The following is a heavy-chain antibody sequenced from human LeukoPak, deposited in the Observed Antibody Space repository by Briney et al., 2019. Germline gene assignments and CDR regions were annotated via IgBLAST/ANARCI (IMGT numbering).Heavy chain of an antibody. CDR1: GYSISSGYY. CDR2: LYHSGNT. Sequence: PSETLSLTCTVSGYSISSGYYWGWIRQPPGKGLEWIGSLYHSGNTYYNASLRSRVTISADTSKNQFSLKLSSVTAADTAVYFCARSSFYAGSGYFDYWGQGTLVTVSS. CDR3: ARSSFYAGSGYFDY. J-gene: IGHJ4*02. V-gene: IGHV4-38-2*02. D-gene: IGHD3-22*01.